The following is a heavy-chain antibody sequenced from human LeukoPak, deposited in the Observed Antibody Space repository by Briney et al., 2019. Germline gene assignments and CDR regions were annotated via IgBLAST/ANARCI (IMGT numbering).Heavy chain of an antibody. D-gene: IGHD4-17*01. Sequence: GGSLRLSCAASGFTFSSYSMNWVRQAPGKGLEWVSSISSSSSYIHYADSVKGRFTISRDNAKNSLYLQMNSLRAEDTAVYYCARLDYGGRGTVIDYWGQGTLVTVSS. CDR3: ARLDYGGRGTVIDY. CDR1: GFTFSSYS. J-gene: IGHJ4*02. V-gene: IGHV3-21*01. CDR2: ISSSSSYI.